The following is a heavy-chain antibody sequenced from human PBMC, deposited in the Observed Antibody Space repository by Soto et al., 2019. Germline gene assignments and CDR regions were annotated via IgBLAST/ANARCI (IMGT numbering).Heavy chain of an antibody. CDR2: INKDGSEK. Sequence: VQLVEPGGGSVQPGGSLRLSCAASEFTFSRGCSFNHFCMRWVRQAPGRGLEWGAHINKDGSEKYYVDSVKGRFTISRDDAKNSLCLQMDGLRAEDAAIYYCVIDRRVDPWFDYWGQGTLVTVPS. CDR1: EFTFSRGCSFNHFC. CDR3: VIDRRVDPWFDY. D-gene: IGHD2-15*01. V-gene: IGHV3-7*03. J-gene: IGHJ4*02.